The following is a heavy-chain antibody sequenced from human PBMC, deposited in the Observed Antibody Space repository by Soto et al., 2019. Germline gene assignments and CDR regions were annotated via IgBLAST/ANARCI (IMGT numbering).Heavy chain of an antibody. CDR2: IIPIFGTA. CDR3: ARVQVDIVATIPGFDYYYGMDV. D-gene: IGHD5-12*01. V-gene: IGHV1-69*01. Sequence: QVQLVQSGAEVKKPGSSVKVSCKASGGTFSSYAISWVRQAPGQGREGMGGIIPIFGTANYAKKFKGSVTITADESTSTAYMELSSLRSEDTAVYYCARVQVDIVATIPGFDYYYGMDVWGQGTTVTVSS. CDR1: GGTFSSYA. J-gene: IGHJ6*02.